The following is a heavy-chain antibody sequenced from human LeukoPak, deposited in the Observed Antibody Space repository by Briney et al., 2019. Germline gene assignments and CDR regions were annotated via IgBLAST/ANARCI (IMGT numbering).Heavy chain of an antibody. D-gene: IGHD2-2*01. CDR1: GYTFSSHD. Sequence: ASVKVSCKASGYTFSSHDINWVRQAPGQGLEWMGWINPNSGVTNYAQKFQGRVTMTRDTSISTAYMELSSLRSDDTAVYYCARVGVEGASCYDYWGQGTLVTVSS. V-gene: IGHV1-2*02. CDR2: INPNSGVT. J-gene: IGHJ4*02. CDR3: ARVGVEGASCYDY.